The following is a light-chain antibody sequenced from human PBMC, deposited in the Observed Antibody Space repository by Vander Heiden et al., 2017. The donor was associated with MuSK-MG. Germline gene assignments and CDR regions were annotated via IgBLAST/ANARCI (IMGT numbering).Light chain of an antibody. CDR1: QNIINY. J-gene: IGKJ1*01. CDR3: QQCDSAPQT. V-gene: IGKV1-39*01. Sequence: DIQMTQSPSSLSASAGDSVTITCRASQNIINYLNWYQQKPGKAPKLLIYAASSLQSGVPSRFSGSGSGTRFSLTINGLQPEDFATYYCQQCDSAPQTFGPGTKVEIE. CDR2: AAS.